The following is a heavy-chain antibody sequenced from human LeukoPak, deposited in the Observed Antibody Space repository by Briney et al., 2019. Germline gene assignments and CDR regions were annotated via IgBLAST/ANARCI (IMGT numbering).Heavy chain of an antibody. J-gene: IGHJ4*02. CDR1: GGSITSSSYY. D-gene: IGHD3-16*02. V-gene: IGHV4-39*01. Sequence: PSETLSLTCTVSGGSITSSSYYWGWIRQSPGKGLEWIGSIYYSGHTYYNPSLRSRVTIFVDTSKNQFSVKLNSVSAADTAVYYCARLCYDDIWGSYLEHFDYWGQGTLVTVSS. CDR2: IYYSGHT. CDR3: ARLCYDDIWGSYLEHFDY.